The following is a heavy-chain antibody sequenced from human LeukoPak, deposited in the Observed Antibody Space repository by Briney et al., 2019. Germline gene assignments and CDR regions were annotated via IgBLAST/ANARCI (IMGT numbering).Heavy chain of an antibody. V-gene: IGHV3-23*01. CDR2: ISGSAGST. CDR3: AKGSSSRFYYYMAV. J-gene: IGHJ6*03. CDR1: GFTFSNFA. Sequence: PGGSLRLSCEASGFTFSNFAMTRVRQAPGKGLEQVSGISGSAGSTNYADSVKGRFTISRDNSKNTLYLQMNNLRVGDTAVYYCAKGSSSRFYYYMAVWGKGTTVTVSS. D-gene: IGHD4-17*01.